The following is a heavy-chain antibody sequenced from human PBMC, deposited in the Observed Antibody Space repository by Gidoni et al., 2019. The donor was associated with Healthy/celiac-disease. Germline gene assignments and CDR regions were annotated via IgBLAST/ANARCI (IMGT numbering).Heavy chain of an antibody. CDR3: ARPREYNWNYGRVFDY. J-gene: IGHJ4*02. Sequence: QVQLVQSGAEVKKPGASVKVSCKASGYTFTGDYMHWVRQAPGQGLEWMGWINPNSGGTNYAKKFQGRVTITRDTSIITAYMELSRLRSDDTAVYYCARPREYNWNYGRVFDYWGQGTLVTVSS. CDR1: GYTFTGDY. V-gene: IGHV1-2*02. CDR2: INPNSGGT. D-gene: IGHD1-7*01.